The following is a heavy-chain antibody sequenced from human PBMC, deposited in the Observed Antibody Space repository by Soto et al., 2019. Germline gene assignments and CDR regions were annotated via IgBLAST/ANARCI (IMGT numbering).Heavy chain of an antibody. Sequence: QVKLVESGGGVVQPGTSLRLSCAASGFLFSRFGMHWVRQAPGKGLEWVAVIVSHGGSKDHAQSLSGRFIISRDNSRNTLFLEMNSLRVEDTGIYYCARDDEYDDNGLDYWGQGTLVTVSS. J-gene: IGHJ4*02. CDR2: IVSHGGSK. D-gene: IGHD1-1*01. V-gene: IGHV3-33*01. CDR3: ARDDEYDDNGLDY. CDR1: GFLFSRFG.